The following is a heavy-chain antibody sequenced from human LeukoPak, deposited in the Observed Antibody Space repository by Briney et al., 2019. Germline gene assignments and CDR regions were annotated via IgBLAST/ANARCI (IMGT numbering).Heavy chain of an antibody. Sequence: GGSLRLSCAASGFTFSSYEMNWVRQAPGKGLEWVSYISSSGSTIYYADSVKGRFTISRGNAKNSLYLQMNSLRAEDTAVYYCASGESCFDYWGQGTLVTVSS. CDR2: ISSSGSTI. V-gene: IGHV3-48*03. D-gene: IGHD3-16*01. CDR3: ASGESCFDY. J-gene: IGHJ4*02. CDR1: GFTFSSYE.